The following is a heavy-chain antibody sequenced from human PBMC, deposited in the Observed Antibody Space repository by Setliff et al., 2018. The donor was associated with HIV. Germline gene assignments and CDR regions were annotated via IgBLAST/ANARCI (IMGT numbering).Heavy chain of an antibody. J-gene: IGHJ4*02. Sequence: SETLSLTCTVSGGSINTGSYYWGWIRQPPGKGLESIGTIYYSGSTYYKSSLKSRLTISVDTSKNSLYLQMNSLRAGDTAMYFCARHGEYNYDMSFHYWGQGTLVTVSS. CDR2: IYYSGST. V-gene: IGHV4-39*01. CDR3: ARHGEYNYDMSFHY. CDR1: GGSINTGSYY. D-gene: IGHD3-22*01.